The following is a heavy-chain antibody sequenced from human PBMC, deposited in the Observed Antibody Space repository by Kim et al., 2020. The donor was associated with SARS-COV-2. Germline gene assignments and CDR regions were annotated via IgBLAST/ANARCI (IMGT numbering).Heavy chain of an antibody. J-gene: IGHJ4*02. Sequence: GGSLRLSCTASGFTFGDYAMSWFRQAPGKGLEWVGFIRSKAYGGSPEYAASVNGRFTITSEDSKSIPYLQMNSLKTEDTSVYYCTRDGDSMVTAYRACDYWGQGTMVTVSS. V-gene: IGHV3-49*03. D-gene: IGHD2-21*02. CDR3: TRDGDSMVTAYRACDY. CDR2: IRSKAYGGSP. CDR1: GFTFGDYA.